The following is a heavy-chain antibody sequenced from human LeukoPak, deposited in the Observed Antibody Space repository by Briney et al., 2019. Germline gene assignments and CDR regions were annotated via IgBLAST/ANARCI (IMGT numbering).Heavy chain of an antibody. CDR1: GDSVSSNTAA. V-gene: IGHV6-1*01. D-gene: IGHD2-15*01. Sequence: SQTLSLTCAISGDSVSSNTAAWNWIRQSPSGGLEWLGRTFYRSKWYNDYAVSVKSRITNNPDTSKNQFSLHLNSVTPEDTAVYFCARDGWPAFDYWGQGTLVTVSS. CDR3: ARDGWPAFDY. CDR2: TFYRSKWYN. J-gene: IGHJ4*02.